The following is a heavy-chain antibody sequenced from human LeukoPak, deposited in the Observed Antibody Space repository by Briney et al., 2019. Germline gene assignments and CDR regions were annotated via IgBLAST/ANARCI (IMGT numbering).Heavy chain of an antibody. CDR1: GYTFTSYS. Sequence: ASVKVSSKASGYTFTSYSMHWVRQAPGQGLEWMGIINPSGGGTNYAQKFQGRVTMTRNTSISTAYMELSSLRSEDTAVYYCARRSGSYYILDYWGQGTLVTVSS. J-gene: IGHJ4*02. CDR3: ARRSGSYYILDY. CDR2: INPSGGGT. D-gene: IGHD1-26*01. V-gene: IGHV1-46*01.